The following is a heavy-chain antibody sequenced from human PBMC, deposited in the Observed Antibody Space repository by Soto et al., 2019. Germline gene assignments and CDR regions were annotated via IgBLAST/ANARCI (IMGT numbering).Heavy chain of an antibody. V-gene: IGHV1-69*02. CDR1: GGTFSTYI. Sequence: QVQLVQSGAEVKKPGSSVKVSCKASGGTFSTYIISWVRQAPGQGLEWMGRIIPILGIANYAQKFQGRVTITADKSTSTAYMELSSLRSEDTAVYYCASRSTVVVAATEAFDYWGQGTLVTVSS. CDR2: IIPILGIA. CDR3: ASRSTVVVAATEAFDY. D-gene: IGHD2-15*01. J-gene: IGHJ4*02.